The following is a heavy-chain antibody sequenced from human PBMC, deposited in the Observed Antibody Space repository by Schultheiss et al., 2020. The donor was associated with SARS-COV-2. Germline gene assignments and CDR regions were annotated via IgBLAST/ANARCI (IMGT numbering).Heavy chain of an antibody. J-gene: IGHJ4*02. CDR2: IWYDGSNK. CDR3: ARDSGYIDY. CDR1: GFTFSSYS. Sequence: GGSLRLSCAASGFTFSSYSMNWVRQAPGKGLEWVSVIWYDGSNKYYADSVKGRFTISRDNSKNTLYLQMNSLRAEDTAVYYCARDSGYIDYWGQGTLVTVSS. V-gene: IGHV3-33*08. D-gene: IGHD3-10*01.